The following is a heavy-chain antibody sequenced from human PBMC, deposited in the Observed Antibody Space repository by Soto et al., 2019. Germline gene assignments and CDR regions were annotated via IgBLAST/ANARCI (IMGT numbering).Heavy chain of an antibody. CDR1: GYTFTSYG. CDR3: AREWEIWGDSQSNNFDY. CDR2: ISAYNGNT. J-gene: IGHJ4*02. Sequence: ASVKVSCKASGYTFTSYGISWVRQAPGQGLEWMGWISAYNGNTNYAQKLQGRVTMTTDTSTSTAYMELRSLRSDDTAVYYCAREWEIWGDSQSNNFDYRGQGTLVTVSS. D-gene: IGHD1-26*01. V-gene: IGHV1-18*01.